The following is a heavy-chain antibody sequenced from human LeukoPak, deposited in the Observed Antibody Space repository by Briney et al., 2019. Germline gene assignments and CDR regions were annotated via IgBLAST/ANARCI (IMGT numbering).Heavy chain of an antibody. V-gene: IGHV4-4*07. J-gene: IGHJ5*02. CDR1: GNSISSYY. CDR3: ARIDIVGATSWFDP. Sequence: PSETLSLTCTVSGNSISSYYWSWIRQPAGKGLEWIGRIYTSGSTNYNPSLKSRVTMSVDTSKNQFSLKLSSVTAADTAVYYCARIDIVGATSWFDPWSQGTLVTVSS. CDR2: IYTSGST. D-gene: IGHD1-26*01.